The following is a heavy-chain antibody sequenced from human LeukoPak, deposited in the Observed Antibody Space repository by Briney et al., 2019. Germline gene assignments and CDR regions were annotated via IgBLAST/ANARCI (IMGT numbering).Heavy chain of an antibody. CDR3: AKTIGPPYYFDY. CDR2: ISGSGGTT. D-gene: IGHD2/OR15-2a*01. J-gene: IGHJ4*02. V-gene: IGHV3-23*01. Sequence: PGGSLRLSYAASGFTFNSYAMNWVRQAPGKGLEWVSGISGSGGTTYYADSVKGRFTISRDNSKNTLYLQMNSLRAEDTAVYYCAKTIGPPYYFDYWGQGTLVTVSS. CDR1: GFTFNSYA.